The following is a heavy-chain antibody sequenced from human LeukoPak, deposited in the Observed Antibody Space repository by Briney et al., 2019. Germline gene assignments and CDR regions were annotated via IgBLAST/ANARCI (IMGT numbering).Heavy chain of an antibody. CDR3: ARVIGSSSWYGTWFDP. CDR2: IYHSGST. D-gene: IGHD6-13*01. J-gene: IGHJ5*02. V-gene: IGHV4-30-2*01. CDR1: GGSISSGGYS. Sequence: PSETLSLTCAVSGGSISSGGYSWSWIRQPPGKGLEWIGYIYHSGSTYYNPSLKSRVTISVDRSKNQFSLKLSSVTAADTAVYYCARVIGSSSWYGTWFDPWSQGTLVTVSS.